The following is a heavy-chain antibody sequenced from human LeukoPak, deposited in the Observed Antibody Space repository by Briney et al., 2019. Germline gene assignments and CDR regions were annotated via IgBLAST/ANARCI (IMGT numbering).Heavy chain of an antibody. J-gene: IGHJ6*02. CDR1: GYTLTELS. CDR2: FDPEDGET. V-gene: IGHV1-24*01. D-gene: IGHD6-13*01. CDR3: ATSRYSSSWYPYYGMDV. Sequence: ASVKVSCKVSGYTLTELSMHWVRQAPGKGLEWMGGFDPEDGETIYAQKFQGRVTMTEVTSTDTAYMELSSLRSEDTAVYYCATSRYSSSWYPYYGMDVWGQGTTVTVSS.